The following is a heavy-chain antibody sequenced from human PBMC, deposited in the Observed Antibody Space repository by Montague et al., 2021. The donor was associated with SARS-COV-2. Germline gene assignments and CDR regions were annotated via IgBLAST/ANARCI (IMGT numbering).Heavy chain of an antibody. V-gene: IGHV4-39*02. D-gene: IGHD5-12*01. CDR2: IYDSGXT. Sequence: SETLSLTCTVSGGSISSNNYYWDWIRQPPGKGLEWIGSIYDSGXTXYXXXXKXRVTISVDTSKNHFSLKLNSVTAADTAVYYCARRGRKLLPVATTIGGFDIWGQGTMVTLSS. CDR1: GGSISSNNYY. J-gene: IGHJ3*02. CDR3: ARRGRKLLPVATTIGGFDI.